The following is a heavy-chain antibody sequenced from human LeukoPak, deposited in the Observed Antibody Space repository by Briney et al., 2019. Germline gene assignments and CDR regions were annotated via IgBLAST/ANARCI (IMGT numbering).Heavy chain of an antibody. Sequence: SETLSLTCAVYGESFSDYYWSWIRQPPGKGLEWIGEITHSGGTNYNPPLKSRVTTSVDTSKNQFSLRLSSVTAADTAVYYCASAYFGVVITPYFDYWGQGTLVTVSS. CDR1: GESFSDYY. D-gene: IGHD3-3*01. CDR3: ASAYFGVVITPYFDY. J-gene: IGHJ4*02. CDR2: ITHSGGT. V-gene: IGHV4-34*01.